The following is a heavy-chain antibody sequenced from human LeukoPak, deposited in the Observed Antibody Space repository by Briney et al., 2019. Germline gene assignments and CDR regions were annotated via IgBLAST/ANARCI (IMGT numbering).Heavy chain of an antibody. J-gene: IGHJ4*02. D-gene: IGHD1-20*01. V-gene: IGHV3-30*02. Sequence: PGGSLRLSCAASGFTFSSYSMNWVRQAPGKGREGVTFIQYDGSNEYQADSVKGRFTISRDNSKNTMYLLMNSLRADDTSMYYCVTDLHGINWYVDWGQGTLVIVSS. CDR3: VTDLHGINWYVD. CDR2: IQYDGSNE. CDR1: GFTFSSYS.